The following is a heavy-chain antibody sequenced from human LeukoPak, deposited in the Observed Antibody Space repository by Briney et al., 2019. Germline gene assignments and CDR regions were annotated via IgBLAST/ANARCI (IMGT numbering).Heavy chain of an antibody. D-gene: IGHD6-13*01. V-gene: IGHV4-59*01. Sequence: SETLSLTCAVYGGSFSGYYWSWIRQPPGKGLEWIGYIYYSGSTNYNPSLKSRVTISVDTSKNQFSLKLSSVTAADTAVYYCARDGSSSWSHFDLWGRGTLVTVSS. CDR3: ARDGSSSWSHFDL. CDR1: GGSFSGYY. J-gene: IGHJ2*01. CDR2: IYYSGST.